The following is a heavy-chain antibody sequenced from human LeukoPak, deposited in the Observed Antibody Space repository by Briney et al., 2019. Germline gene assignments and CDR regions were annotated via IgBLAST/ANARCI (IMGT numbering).Heavy chain of an antibody. CDR1: GFIFDDYA. CDR3: AKDRYCSGGTCSGGFDY. V-gene: IGHV3-43*02. J-gene: IGHJ4*02. D-gene: IGHD2-15*01. Sequence: GGSLRLSCAASGFIFDDYAMHWVRQVPGKGLEWVSLISGDGGGTFYEDSVKGRFTVSRDNSKNLMYLQMSGLRTEDTALYYCAKDRYCSGGTCSGGFDYWGQGTLVTVSS. CDR2: ISGDGGGT.